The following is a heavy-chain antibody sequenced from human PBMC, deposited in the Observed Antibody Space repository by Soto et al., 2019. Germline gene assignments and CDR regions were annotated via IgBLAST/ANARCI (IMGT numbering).Heavy chain of an antibody. V-gene: IGHV2-26*01. Sequence: SGPTLVNPTETLTLTCTVSGFSLSNARMGVSWIRQPPGKALEWLAHIFSNDEKSYSTSLKSRLTISKDTYKSQVVLNKTNMESVDTATYYCARIFVLGEYDILTGYLPTVSNWFDPWGQGTLVTVSS. CDR1: GFSLSNARMG. D-gene: IGHD3-9*01. CDR3: ARIFVLGEYDILTGYLPTVSNWFDP. J-gene: IGHJ5*02. CDR2: IFSNDEK.